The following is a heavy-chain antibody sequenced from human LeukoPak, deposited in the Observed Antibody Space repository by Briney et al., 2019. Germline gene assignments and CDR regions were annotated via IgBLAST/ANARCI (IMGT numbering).Heavy chain of an antibody. CDR2: INPNSGGT. CDR1: GYTFTGYY. D-gene: IGHD5-18*01. Sequence: ASVKVSCKASGYTFTGYYMHWVRQAPGQGLEWMGWINPNSGGTNYAQKFQGRVTMTRDTSISTAYMELSRLRSEDTAVYYCARVAYSYGARHFDYWGQGTLVTVSS. V-gene: IGHV1-2*02. J-gene: IGHJ4*02. CDR3: ARVAYSYGARHFDY.